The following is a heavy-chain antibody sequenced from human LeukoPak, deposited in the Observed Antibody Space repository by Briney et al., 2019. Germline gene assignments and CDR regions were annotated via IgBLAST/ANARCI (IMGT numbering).Heavy chain of an antibody. D-gene: IGHD2-15*01. Sequence: SETLSLTCTVSGGSISSSSYYWGWIRQPPGKGLEWIGSIYYSGSTYYNPSLKSRVTISVDMSKNQFSLKLSSVTVADTAVYYCARGGARCSGGSCYLFSFDYWGQGTLVTVSS. J-gene: IGHJ4*02. CDR1: GGSISSSSYY. CDR3: ARGGARCSGGSCYLFSFDY. V-gene: IGHV4-39*07. CDR2: IYYSGST.